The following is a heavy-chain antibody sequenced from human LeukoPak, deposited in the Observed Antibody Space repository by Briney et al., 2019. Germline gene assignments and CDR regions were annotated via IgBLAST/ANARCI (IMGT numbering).Heavy chain of an antibody. CDR1: GFTFTSYS. J-gene: IGHJ4*02. CDR3: AKGGKWDVTPFDY. V-gene: IGHV3-23*01. D-gene: IGHD1-26*01. CDR2: ISGGGGST. Sequence: GGSLRLSCAASGFTFTSYSMNWVRQALGKGLEWVSTISGGGGSTYYADSVKGRFTISRDNSKNTLYLQVNSLRAEDTAVYYCAKGGKWDVTPFDYWGQGTLVTVSS.